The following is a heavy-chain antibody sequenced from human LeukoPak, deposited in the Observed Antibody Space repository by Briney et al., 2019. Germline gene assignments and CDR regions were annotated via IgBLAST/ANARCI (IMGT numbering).Heavy chain of an antibody. CDR2: INPNSGGT. Sequence: ASVKVSCKAPGYTFTGYYMHWVRQAPGQGLEWMGRINPNSGGTNYAQKFQGRVTMTRDTSISTAYMELSRLRSDDTAVYYCARGAGRLGELSLYYWGQGTLVTVSS. V-gene: IGHV1-2*06. J-gene: IGHJ4*02. CDR1: GYTFTGYY. CDR3: ARGAGRLGELSLYY. D-gene: IGHD3-16*02.